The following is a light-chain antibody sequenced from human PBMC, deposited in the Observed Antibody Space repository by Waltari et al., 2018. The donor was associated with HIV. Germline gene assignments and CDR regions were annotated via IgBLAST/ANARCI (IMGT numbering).Light chain of an antibody. CDR2: DAS. CDR1: QTVANK. CDR3: QQSFSSPLT. Sequence: DIQMTQSPSPLSASVGDSVTITCRASQTVANKVNWYQQKPGKAPKVLIYDASTLQSGVPSRFRGGGSWTDFTLTITSLQLDDFATYFCQQSFSSPLTFGPGTKVDI. J-gene: IGKJ3*01. V-gene: IGKV1-39*01.